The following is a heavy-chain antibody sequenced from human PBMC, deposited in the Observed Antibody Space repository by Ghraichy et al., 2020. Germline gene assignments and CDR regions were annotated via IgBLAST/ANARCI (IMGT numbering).Heavy chain of an antibody. CDR3: AKDPNHEYYFDY. J-gene: IGHJ4*02. CDR2: ISGTGGST. V-gene: IGHV3-23*01. CDR1: GFTFTTSA. Sequence: GGSLRLSCAGSGFTFTTSAMTWVRQAPGRGLEWVSAISGTGGSTYYADSVKGRFTISRDNSKNTLYLQMNSLRAEDTAVYYCAKDPNHEYYFDYWGQGTLVTVSS.